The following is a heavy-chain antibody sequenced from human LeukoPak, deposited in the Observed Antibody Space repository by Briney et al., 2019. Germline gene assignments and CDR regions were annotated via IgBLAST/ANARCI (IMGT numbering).Heavy chain of an antibody. Sequence: GGSLRLSCATSGFTFSTYWMSWVRQAPGKGLEWVANINQDGGEKYYVDSVKGRFTISRDNAKNSLYLQMNSLRAEDTAVYYCARYCSGGGCFDYWGQGTLVTVSS. J-gene: IGHJ4*02. CDR1: GFTFSTYW. V-gene: IGHV3-7*03. CDR2: INQDGGEK. D-gene: IGHD2-15*01. CDR3: ARYCSGGGCFDY.